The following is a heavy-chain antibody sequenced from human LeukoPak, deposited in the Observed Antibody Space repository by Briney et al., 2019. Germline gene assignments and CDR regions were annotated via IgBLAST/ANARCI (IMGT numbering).Heavy chain of an antibody. CDR2: ISGSSSTI. CDR3: ARDPSTYYYDSSGSRYYYYYMDV. CDR1: GFTFSSYS. V-gene: IGHV3-48*01. D-gene: IGHD3-22*01. J-gene: IGHJ6*03. Sequence: XXAAXGFTFSSYSMXWVRQAPGKGLEXGSYISGSSSTIYYADSVKGRFTISRDNAKNSLYLQMNSLRAEDTAVYYCARDPSTYYYDSSGSRYYYYYMDVWGKGTTVTVSS.